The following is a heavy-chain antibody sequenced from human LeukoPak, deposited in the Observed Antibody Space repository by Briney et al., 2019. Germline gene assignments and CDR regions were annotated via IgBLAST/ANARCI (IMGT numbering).Heavy chain of an antibody. V-gene: IGHV3-21*01. CDR2: ISSSSRKI. CDR1: XS. D-gene: IGHD6-13*01. CDR3: ARGGYSSSYFDY. J-gene: IGHJ4*02. Sequence: XSMTWVXQAPGKGREGGGSISSSSRKIYYADSVKGRFTISREKAKKSLCLQMKSRRAEDTAVYYCARGGYSSSYFDYWGQGTLVTVSS.